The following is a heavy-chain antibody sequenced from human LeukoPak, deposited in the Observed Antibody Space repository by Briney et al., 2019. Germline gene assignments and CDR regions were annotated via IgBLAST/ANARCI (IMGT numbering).Heavy chain of an antibody. Sequence: GGSLRLSCATSGFTFTSYWMSWVRQAPGKGLEWVANIKKDGSEKYYVDSVKGRFTISRDNAMKSLYLQMDSLTDDDTAVYYCARDRVKLEQGYYGYWGQGTLVTVSS. J-gene: IGHJ4*02. V-gene: IGHV3-7*03. CDR1: GFTFTSYW. D-gene: IGHD1/OR15-1a*01. CDR3: ARDRVKLEQGYYGY. CDR2: IKKDGSEK.